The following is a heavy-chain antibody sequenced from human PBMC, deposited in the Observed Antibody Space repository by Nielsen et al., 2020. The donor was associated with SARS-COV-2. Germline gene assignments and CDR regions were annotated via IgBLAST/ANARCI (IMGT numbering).Heavy chain of an antibody. D-gene: IGHD5-18*01. CDR1: GYTFTSHL. Sequence: GESLKISCKASGYTFTSHLLGWVRQMPGKGLEWMGIIYPYDSDTRYSPSFQGQVTISADKSISTAYLQWSSLQASDTAMYYCARSKLEGYSFGYGVAYWGQGTLVIFSS. V-gene: IGHV5-51*01. CDR2: IYPYDSDT. CDR3: ARSKLEGYSFGYGVAY. J-gene: IGHJ4*02.